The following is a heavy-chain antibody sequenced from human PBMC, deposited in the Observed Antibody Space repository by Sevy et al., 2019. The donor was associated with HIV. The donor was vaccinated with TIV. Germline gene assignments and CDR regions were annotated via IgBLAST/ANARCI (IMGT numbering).Heavy chain of an antibody. Sequence: SETLSLTCTVSGGSISSSSYYWGWIRQPPGKGLEWIGSIYYSGSTYYNPSLKSRVTISVDTSKNQFSLKLSSVTAADTAVYYCARLCVFWSGYYSAGCFDPWGQGTLVTVSS. CDR1: GGSISSSSYY. CDR3: ARLCVFWSGYYSAGCFDP. V-gene: IGHV4-39*01. CDR2: IYYSGST. D-gene: IGHD3-3*01. J-gene: IGHJ5*02.